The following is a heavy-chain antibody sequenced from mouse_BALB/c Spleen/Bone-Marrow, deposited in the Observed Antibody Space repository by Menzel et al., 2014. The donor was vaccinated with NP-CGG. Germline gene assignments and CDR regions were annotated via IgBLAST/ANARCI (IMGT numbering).Heavy chain of an antibody. V-gene: IGHV1S34*01. CDR2: ISCYNSAT. CDR3: ARHYGSSYGAMDY. CDR1: GYSFTGYY. D-gene: IGHD1-1*01. J-gene: IGHJ4*01. Sequence: LVKTGASVKISCKASGYSFTGYYMHWVKQSHGKSLEWIGYISCYNSATSYNQKFKGKATFTVDTSSSTAYMQCNSLTSEDSAVYYCARHYGSSYGAMDYWGQGTSATVSS.